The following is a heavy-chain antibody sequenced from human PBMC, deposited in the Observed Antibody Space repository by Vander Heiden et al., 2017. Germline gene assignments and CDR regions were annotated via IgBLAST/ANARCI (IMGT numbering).Heavy chain of an antibody. CDR3: ARLTGGGNYYITPEY. D-gene: IGHD2-21*02. J-gene: IGHJ4*02. CDR1: GGSIYSSTYY. CDR2: VFYSGTT. Sequence: QVQLQESGPGLVKPSETLSLTCTVSGGSIYSSTYYWGWIRQPPGKGLEWIGHVFYSGTTYSNPSLRSRVSISVDTSKNQFSLRLRSVTAADTALYYCARLTGGGNYYITPEYWAQGTLGVVSS. V-gene: IGHV4-39*01.